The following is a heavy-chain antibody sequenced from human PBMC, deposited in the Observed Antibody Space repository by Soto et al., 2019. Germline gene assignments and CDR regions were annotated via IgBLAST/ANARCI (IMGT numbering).Heavy chain of an antibody. Sequence: SETLSLTCTVSGGSISSYYWSWIRQPPGKGLEWIGYIYYSGSTNYNPSLKSRVTISVDTSKNQFSLKLSSVTAADTAVYYCARGFFVPRITIFGVAPNWFDPWGQGTLVTVSS. CDR3: ARGFFVPRITIFGVAPNWFDP. CDR1: GGSISSYY. J-gene: IGHJ5*02. D-gene: IGHD3-3*01. V-gene: IGHV4-59*01. CDR2: IYYSGST.